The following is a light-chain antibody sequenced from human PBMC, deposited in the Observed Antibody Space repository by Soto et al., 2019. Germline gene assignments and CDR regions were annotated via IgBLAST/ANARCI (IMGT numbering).Light chain of an antibody. J-gene: IGKJ1*01. V-gene: IGKV3-15*01. CDR2: SAS. CDR3: HQYNHWLTWT. Sequence: EIVMTQSPATLSLSPGQRATLSCRASQSVSSKLAWYQQRPGQAPRLLIYSASTRATGIPARFSGSGSGTEFTLTIRSLQSEDFTVYYCHQYNHWLTWTFGQGTKVEIK. CDR1: QSVSSK.